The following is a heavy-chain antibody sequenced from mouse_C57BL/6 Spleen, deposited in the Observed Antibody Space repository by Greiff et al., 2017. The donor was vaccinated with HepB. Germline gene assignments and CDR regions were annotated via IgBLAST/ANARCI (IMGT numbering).Heavy chain of an antibody. Sequence: QVQLQQPGAELVKPGASVKMSCNASGYTFTSYCITWVKPRPGQGLAWIGDIYPGCGSTNYNEKFKIKSTLTVDTSSSTAYMQLSSLTSEDSAVYYCARPPFITTVVATDYFDYWGQGTTLTVAS. D-gene: IGHD1-1*01. CDR3: ARPPFITTVVATDYFDY. J-gene: IGHJ2*01. V-gene: IGHV1-55*01. CDR1: GYTFTSYC. CDR2: IYPGCGST.